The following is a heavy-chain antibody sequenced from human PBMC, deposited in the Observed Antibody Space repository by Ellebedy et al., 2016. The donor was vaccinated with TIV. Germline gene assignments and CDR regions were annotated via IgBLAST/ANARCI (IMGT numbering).Heavy chain of an antibody. Sequence: SETLSLXXAVYGGSFSGYYWSWIRQPPGKGLEWIGEINHSGSTNYNPSLKSRVTISVDTSKNQFSLKLSSVTAADTAVYYCARGYYDFWSGYYREYFQHWGQGTLVTVSS. J-gene: IGHJ1*01. V-gene: IGHV4-34*01. CDR1: GGSFSGYY. CDR2: INHSGST. CDR3: ARGYYDFWSGYYREYFQH. D-gene: IGHD3-3*01.